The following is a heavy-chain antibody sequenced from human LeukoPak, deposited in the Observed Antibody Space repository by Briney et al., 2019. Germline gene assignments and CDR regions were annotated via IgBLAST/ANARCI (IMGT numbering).Heavy chain of an antibody. CDR3: ARHTKRVGNWFDP. D-gene: IGHD1-26*01. V-gene: IGHV4-38-2*01. CDR1: GYSISSGYY. CDR2: IYHSGST. Sequence: SETLSLTCAVSGYSISSGYYWGWIRQPPGKGLEWIGSIYHSGSTYYNPSLKSRVTISVDTSKNQSSLKLSSVTAADTAVYYCARHTKRVGNWFDPWGQGTLVTVSS. J-gene: IGHJ5*02.